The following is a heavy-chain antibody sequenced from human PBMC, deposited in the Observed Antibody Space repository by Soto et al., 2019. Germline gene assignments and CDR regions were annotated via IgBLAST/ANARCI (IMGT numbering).Heavy chain of an antibody. V-gene: IGHV4-39*01. D-gene: IGHD3-3*01. Sequence: ASETLSLTCTVSGGSISSSSYYWGWIRQPPGKGLEWIGSIYYSGSTYYNPSLKSRVTISVDTSKNQFSLKLSSMTAADTAVYYCASDLTSWSGYSGYGMDVWGQGTTVTVSS. CDR1: GGSISSSSYY. J-gene: IGHJ6*02. CDR2: IYYSGST. CDR3: ASDLTSWSGYSGYGMDV.